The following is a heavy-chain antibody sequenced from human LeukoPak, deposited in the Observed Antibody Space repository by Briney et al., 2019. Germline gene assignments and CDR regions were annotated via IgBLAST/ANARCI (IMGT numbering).Heavy chain of an antibody. CDR2: ISSSGSTI. CDR3: ARNGRQQLTNVFDY. CDR1: GFTFSSYE. D-gene: IGHD6-13*01. Sequence: GGSLRLSWAASGFTFSSYEMNWVRQAPGKGLEWVSYISSSGSTIYYADSVKGRFTISRDNAKNSLYLQMNSLRAEDTAVYYCARNGRQQLTNVFDYWGQGTLVTVSS. J-gene: IGHJ4*02. V-gene: IGHV3-48*03.